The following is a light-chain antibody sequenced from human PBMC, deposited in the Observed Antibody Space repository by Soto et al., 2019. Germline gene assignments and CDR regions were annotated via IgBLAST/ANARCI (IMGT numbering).Light chain of an antibody. CDR3: SSFKGTNSFV. CDR2: EVS. V-gene: IGLV2-14*01. CDR1: STDIGRYNY. J-gene: IGLJ1*01. Sequence: QSALTQPASVSGSPGQSITISCTGTSTDIGRYNYVSWYQQYPGKAPKVLIYEVSNRPSGVSSRFSGSKSGNTASLTISGLQADDGADYYCSSFKGTNSFVFGTGTKV.